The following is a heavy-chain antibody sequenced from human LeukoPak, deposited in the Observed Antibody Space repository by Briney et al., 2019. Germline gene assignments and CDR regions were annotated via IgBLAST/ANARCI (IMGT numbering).Heavy chain of an antibody. CDR2: INAGNGNT. CDR3: ARVYCSSTSCYSYYYYGMDV. D-gene: IGHD2-2*02. Sequence: ASVTVSCTASGYTFTSYAMHWVRQAPGQRLEWMGWINAGNGNTKYSQKFQGRVTITRDTSASTAYMELSSLRSEDTAVYYCARVYCSSTSCYSYYYYGMDVWGQGTTVTVSS. V-gene: IGHV1-3*01. J-gene: IGHJ6*02. CDR1: GYTFTSYA.